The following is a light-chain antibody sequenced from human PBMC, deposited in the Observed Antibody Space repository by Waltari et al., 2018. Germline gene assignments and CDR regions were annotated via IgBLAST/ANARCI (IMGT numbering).Light chain of an antibody. Sequence: QTVVTQEPALSVSPGGTVILTCGLNSGSVSSDHYPSWYQKTPGQSHLTLMYTTNTRSSGVPGRFSGSILGNKAALIITGAQAEDESEYYCVRYLGGGMYVFGTGTKVTVL. J-gene: IGLJ1*01. CDR3: VRYLGGGMYV. V-gene: IGLV8-61*01. CDR2: TTN. CDR1: SGSVSSDHY.